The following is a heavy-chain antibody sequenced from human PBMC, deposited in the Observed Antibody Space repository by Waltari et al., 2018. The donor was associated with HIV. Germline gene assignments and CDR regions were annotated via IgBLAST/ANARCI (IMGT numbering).Heavy chain of an antibody. V-gene: IGHV4-59*01. Sequence: IRQPPGKELEWIGYISYSGSTKYGPSLKSRVTMSLVSSKNQFSLKLRSVTAADTAVYFCARGRRWLQFHGHYYFDYWGQGTLVTVSS. J-gene: IGHJ4*02. CDR3: ARGRRWLQFHGHYYFDY. CDR2: ISYSGST. D-gene: IGHD3-10*01.